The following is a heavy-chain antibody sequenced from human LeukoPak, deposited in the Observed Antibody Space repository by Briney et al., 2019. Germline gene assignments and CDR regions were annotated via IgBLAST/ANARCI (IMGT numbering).Heavy chain of an antibody. J-gene: IGHJ4*02. D-gene: IGHD6-6*01. V-gene: IGHV3-53*01. CDR3: ARADPRIAARLLDY. Sequence: GGSLRLSCAASGFIVSSNYMSWVRQAPGKGLEWVSVIYSGGSTYYADPVKGRFTISRDNSKNTLYLQMNSLRAEDTAVYYCARADPRIAARLLDYWGQGTLVTVSS. CDR1: GFIVSSNY. CDR2: IYSGGST.